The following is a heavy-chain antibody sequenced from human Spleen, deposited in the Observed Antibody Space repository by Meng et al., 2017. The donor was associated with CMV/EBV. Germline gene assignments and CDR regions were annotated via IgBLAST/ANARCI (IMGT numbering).Heavy chain of an antibody. J-gene: IGHJ5*02. V-gene: IGHV3-9*01. CDR3: AREKIAARNNWFDP. CDR1: GFTFDDYR. CDR2: INWNGGGI. D-gene: IGHD6-6*01. Sequence: GGSLRLSCAASGFTFDDYRMHWVRQAPGKGLEWVSGINWNGGGIYYANSVKGRFTISRDNSKNTLYLQMNSLRAEDTAVYYCAREKIAARNNWFDPWGQGTLVTVSS.